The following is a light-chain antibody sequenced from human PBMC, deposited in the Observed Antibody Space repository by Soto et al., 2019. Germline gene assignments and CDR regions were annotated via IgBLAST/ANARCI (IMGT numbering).Light chain of an antibody. V-gene: IGLV2-8*01. Sequence: QSALTQPPPASGSPGQSVTISCTGTSSDVGGYNYVSWYQQHPGKAPKVMIYEVNKRPSGVPDRFSGSKSGNTASLTVSGLQAEDEANYYCSSYAGSNNFDIFGGGTKVTVL. CDR1: SSDVGGYNY. CDR2: EVN. J-gene: IGLJ2*01. CDR3: SSYAGSNNFDI.